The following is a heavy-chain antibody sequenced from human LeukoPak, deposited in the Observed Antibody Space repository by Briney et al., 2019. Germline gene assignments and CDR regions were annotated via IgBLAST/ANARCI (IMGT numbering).Heavy chain of an antibody. CDR3: ARSGSPRAWFDP. V-gene: IGHV4-31*03. CDR1: GGSIRSGGYY. J-gene: IGHJ5*02. CDR2: IYYSGST. Sequence: PSETLSLTCTVSGGSIRSGGYYWSWIRQHPGKGLEWIGYIYYSGSTYYNPSLKSRVTISVDTSKNQFSLKLSSVTAADTAVYYCARSGSPRAWFDPWGQGTLVTVSS.